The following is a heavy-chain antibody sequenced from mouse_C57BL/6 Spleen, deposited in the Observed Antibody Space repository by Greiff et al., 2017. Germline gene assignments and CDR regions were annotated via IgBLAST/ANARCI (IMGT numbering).Heavy chain of an antibody. CDR3: ARRGSSGWAWFAY. D-gene: IGHD3-2*02. J-gene: IGHJ3*01. V-gene: IGHV1-26*01. CDR2: INPNNGGT. CDR1: GYTFTDYY. Sequence: VQLQQSGPELVKPGASVKISCKASGYTFTDYYMNWVKQSHGKSLEWIGDINPNNGGTSYNQKFKGKATLTVDKSSSTAYMELRSLTSEDSAVYYWARRGSSGWAWFAYWGQGTLVTVSA.